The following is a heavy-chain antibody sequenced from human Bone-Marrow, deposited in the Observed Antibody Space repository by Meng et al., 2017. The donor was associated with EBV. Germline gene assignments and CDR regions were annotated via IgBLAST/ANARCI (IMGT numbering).Heavy chain of an antibody. V-gene: IGHV4-4*02. D-gene: IGHD3-10*01. CDR2: IFYGGST. CDR3: AAGFRELVRSRDY. J-gene: IGHJ4*02. CDR1: GGSIRSSNW. Sequence: VPLKEAGPRLVKPSGTLSLTCVVSGGSIRSSNWWSWVRQPPGKGLEWIGEIFYGGSTNYNPSLESRVTISVDKSKNQFSLKLSSVTAADTAVYYCAAGFRELVRSRDYWGQGTLVTVSS.